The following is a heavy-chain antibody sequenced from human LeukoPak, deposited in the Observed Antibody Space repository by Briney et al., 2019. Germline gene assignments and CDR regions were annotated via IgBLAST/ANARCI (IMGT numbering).Heavy chain of an antibody. D-gene: IGHD4-17*01. V-gene: IGHV3-23*01. CDR3: ARGSYGDYDG. CDR2: ISGSGGIT. Sequence: GGSLRLPCPTSGFTFSNWTMAWVRQAPGKGLEWVSVISGSGGITLYADSVKGRFTTSRDNSKNTLYLQMNSLRAEDTALYYCARGSYGDYDGWGQGTLVTVSS. CDR1: GFTFSNWT. J-gene: IGHJ4*02.